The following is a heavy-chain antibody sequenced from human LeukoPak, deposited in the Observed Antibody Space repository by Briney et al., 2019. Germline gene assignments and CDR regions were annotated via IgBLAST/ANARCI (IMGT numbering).Heavy chain of an antibody. J-gene: IGHJ4*02. Sequence: PGGSLRLSCAASGFTFSSYEMNWVRQAPGKGLEWVSYISSSGSTIYYADSVKGRFTISRDNAKNSLYLQMNSLRAEDTAVYYCARRSRAGYDFWSGISHPFGYWGQGTLVTVSS. CDR1: GFTFSSYE. CDR3: ARRSRAGYDFWSGISHPFGY. D-gene: IGHD3-3*01. CDR2: ISSSGSTI. V-gene: IGHV3-48*03.